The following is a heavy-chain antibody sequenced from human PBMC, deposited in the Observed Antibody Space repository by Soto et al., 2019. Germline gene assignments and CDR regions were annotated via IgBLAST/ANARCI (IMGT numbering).Heavy chain of an antibody. J-gene: IGHJ4*02. Sequence: EVRLVESGGGLVQPGGSLRLSCAASGVTVGNNYMSWVRQAPGKGLEWVSVTYSGGDTRYADSVKGSFTMSRDITKNTLYLQMDILRAEDTAVYFWARNVPVTALGYWGQGSLVTVSS. CDR2: TYSGGDT. V-gene: IGHV3-66*01. D-gene: IGHD4-17*01. CDR3: ARNVPVTALGY. CDR1: GVTVGNNY.